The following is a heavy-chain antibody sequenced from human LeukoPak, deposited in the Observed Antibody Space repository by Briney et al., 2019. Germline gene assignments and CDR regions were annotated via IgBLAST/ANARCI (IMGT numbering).Heavy chain of an antibody. CDR3: ARDYSYDSSGVGIHAFDI. CDR1: GFTFNTYS. V-gene: IGHV3-48*04. J-gene: IGHJ3*02. Sequence: GGSLRLSCAASGFTFNTYSISWVRQAPGKGLEWVSYISSSGSTIYYADSVKGRFTISRDNAKNSLYLQMNSLRAEDTAVYYCARDYSYDSSGVGIHAFDIWGQGTMVTVSS. D-gene: IGHD3-22*01. CDR2: ISSSGSTI.